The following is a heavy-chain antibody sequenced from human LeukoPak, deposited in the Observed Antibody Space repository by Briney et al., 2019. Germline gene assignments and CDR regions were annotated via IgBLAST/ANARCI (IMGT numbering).Heavy chain of an antibody. D-gene: IGHD3-16*01. Sequence: PGGSLRLSCVVSGFDFSSYAMHWVRQAPGKGLEWVALISYDGGYKYYPDSVKGRFTISRDNSKNMVQLEINSLRLDDTALYYCARELGPSPHYWGQGTLVTVSS. CDR1: GFDFSSYA. J-gene: IGHJ4*01. CDR3: ARELGPSPHY. V-gene: IGHV3-30-3*01. CDR2: ISYDGGYK.